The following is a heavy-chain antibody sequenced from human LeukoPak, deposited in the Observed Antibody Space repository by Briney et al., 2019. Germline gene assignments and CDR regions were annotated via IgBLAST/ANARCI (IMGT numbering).Heavy chain of an antibody. CDR2: ISSSSSYI. CDR1: GFTFSSYS. V-gene: IGHV3-21*01. CDR3: ARGTGGSDTYYYDSSGYFAFY. Sequence: PGGSLRLSCAASGFTFSSYSMNWVRQAPGKGLEWVSSISSSSSYIYYADSVKGRFTISRDNAKNPLYLQMNSLRAEDTAVYYCARGTGGSDTYYYDSSGYFAFYWGQGTLVTVSS. J-gene: IGHJ4*02. D-gene: IGHD3-22*01.